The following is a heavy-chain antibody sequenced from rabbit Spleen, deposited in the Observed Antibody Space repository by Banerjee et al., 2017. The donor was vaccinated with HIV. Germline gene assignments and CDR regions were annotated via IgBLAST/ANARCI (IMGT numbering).Heavy chain of an antibody. D-gene: IGHD8-1*01. Sequence: QSLEESGGDLVKPGASLTLTCTVSGFDLSSYYYMCWVRQAPGKGLEWIACIYIGGGSTFYASWAKGRFTISETSSTTVTLQMTSLTAADTATYFCARDAGSGPYIDGYFDLWGQGTLVTVS. CDR3: ARDAGSGPYIDGYFDL. V-gene: IGHV1S40*01. CDR1: GFDLSSYYY. J-gene: IGHJ4*01. CDR2: IYIGGGST.